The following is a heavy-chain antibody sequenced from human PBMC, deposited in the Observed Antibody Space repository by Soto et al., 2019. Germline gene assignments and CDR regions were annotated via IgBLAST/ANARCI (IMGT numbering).Heavy chain of an antibody. CDR2: INPNSGGT. Sequence: AASVKVSCKASGYTFTGYYMHWVRQAPGQGLEWMGWINPNSGGTNYAQKFQGRVTMTRDTSISTAYMELSRLRSDDTAVYYCASLSYSSSWQSSYYGMDVWGQGTTVTVSS. CDR1: GYTFTGYY. CDR3: ASLSYSSSWQSSYYGMDV. J-gene: IGHJ6*02. V-gene: IGHV1-2*02. D-gene: IGHD6-13*01.